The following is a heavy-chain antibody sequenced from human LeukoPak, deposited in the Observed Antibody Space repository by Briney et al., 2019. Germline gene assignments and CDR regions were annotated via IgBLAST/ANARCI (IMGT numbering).Heavy chain of an antibody. D-gene: IGHD6-19*01. CDR3: ARGYPAVAGILCDY. V-gene: IGHV4-61*02. J-gene: IGHJ4*02. CDR2: INTSGST. Sequence: SETLSLTCTVSGGSISSGSYYWSWIRKPAGKGLEWIGRINTSGSTNYNPSLKSRVTISVDTSKNQFSLKLSSVTAADTAVYYCARGYPAVAGILCDYWGQGTLVTVSS. CDR1: GGSISSGSYY.